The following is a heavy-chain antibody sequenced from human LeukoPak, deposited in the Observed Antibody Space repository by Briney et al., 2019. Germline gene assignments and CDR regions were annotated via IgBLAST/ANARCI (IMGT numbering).Heavy chain of an antibody. CDR1: GFTFSSYA. CDR3: ASYYYGSGSYTY. Sequence: PGGSLRLSCAASGFTFSSYAMHWVRQAPGKGLEWVAVISYDGSNKYYADSAKGRFTISRDNSKNTLYLQMNSLRAEDTAVYYCASYYYGSGSYTYWGQGTLVTVSS. CDR2: ISYDGSNK. V-gene: IGHV3-30*04. J-gene: IGHJ4*02. D-gene: IGHD3-10*01.